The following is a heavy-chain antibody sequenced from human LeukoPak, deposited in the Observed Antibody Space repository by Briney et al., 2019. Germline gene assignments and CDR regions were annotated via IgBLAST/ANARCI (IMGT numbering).Heavy chain of an antibody. J-gene: IGHJ5*02. CDR3: ARDDCSSISCYHNWFDP. D-gene: IGHD2-2*01. CDR2: IKQDGSEK. Sequence: HPGGSLRLSCAASGFTFSSYWMSWVRQAPGKALEWVANIKQDGSEKYYVDSVKGRFTISRDNAKNSLYLQMNSLRAEDTAVYYCARDDCSSISCYHNWFDPWGQGTLVTVSS. CDR1: GFTFSSYW. V-gene: IGHV3-7*01.